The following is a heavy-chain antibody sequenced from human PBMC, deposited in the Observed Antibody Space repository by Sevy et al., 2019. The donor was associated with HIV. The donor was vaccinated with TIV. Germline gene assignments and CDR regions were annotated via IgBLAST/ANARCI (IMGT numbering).Heavy chain of an antibody. D-gene: IGHD2-2*01. CDR2: ISSGSSYI. Sequence: GGSLRLSCAASGFTFSTYTMNWVRQAPGKGLEWVSSISSGSSYIYYADSVKGRFTISRDNAKNSLYLQMNSLRAKDTAIYYYARDGGCTSTSCLLYFDYWGQGTPVTVSS. CDR3: ARDGGCTSTSCLLYFDY. V-gene: IGHV3-21*01. CDR1: GFTFSTYT. J-gene: IGHJ4*02.